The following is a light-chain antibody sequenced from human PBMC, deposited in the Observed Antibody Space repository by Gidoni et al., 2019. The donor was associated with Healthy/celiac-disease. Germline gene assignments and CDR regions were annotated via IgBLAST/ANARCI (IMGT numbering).Light chain of an antibody. CDR3: QQYNNWPRT. CDR2: GAS. J-gene: IGKJ1*01. Sequence: DIVMTRSPATLSVSPGERATLSCRASQSVSSNLAWYQQKPGHAPRLLIYGASTRATGIPARFSGSGSGTEFTLTISSLQSEDFAVYYCQQYNNWPRTFGQGTKVEIK. V-gene: IGKV3-15*01. CDR1: QSVSSN.